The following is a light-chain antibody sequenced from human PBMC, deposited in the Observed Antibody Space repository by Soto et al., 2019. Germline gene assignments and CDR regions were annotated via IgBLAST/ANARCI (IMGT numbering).Light chain of an antibody. CDR3: KSYAGSNTYV. J-gene: IGLJ1*01. V-gene: IGLV2-8*01. Sequence: QSALTQPHSVSGSPGQSVTISCTGTSVDVGAYDFVSWYQHHPGKAPRLIIYEVVQRPSGVPDRFSGSKSGNTASLTVSGLQAADEADYFCKSYAGSNTYVFGSGTKVTVL. CDR1: SVDVGAYDF. CDR2: EVV.